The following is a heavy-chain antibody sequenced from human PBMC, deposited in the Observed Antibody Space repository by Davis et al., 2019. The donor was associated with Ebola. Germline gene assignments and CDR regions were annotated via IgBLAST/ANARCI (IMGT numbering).Heavy chain of an antibody. CDR3: AGLSPLGTTVDY. Sequence: PSETLTLTCTVPGGSVTGTSYSWGWVRQPPGKGLEWIANVFNGGNTFYSPSLKSRISIPVGTSTNQFSLKLTSVTAADTAMYYCAGLSPLGTTVDYWGQGILVSVSS. D-gene: IGHD1-7*01. J-gene: IGHJ4*02. CDR2: VFNGGNT. V-gene: IGHV4-39*01. CDR1: GGSVTGTSYS.